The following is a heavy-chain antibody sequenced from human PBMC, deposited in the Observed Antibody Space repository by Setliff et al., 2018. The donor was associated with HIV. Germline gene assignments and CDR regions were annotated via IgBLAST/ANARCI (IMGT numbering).Heavy chain of an antibody. CDR3: ARDRWELLRRPEYFQH. D-gene: IGHD1-26*01. V-gene: IGHV1-18*01. CDR2: ISGFNGNT. CDR1: AYSFSKYG. Sequence: ASVKVSCKASAYSFSKYGISWVRQAPGQGLEWMGWISGFNGNTKYGQNFRGRVTITTDTSTRTVYMELRSLRSDDTAVYYCARDRWELLRRPEYFQHWGQGALVTVSS. J-gene: IGHJ1*01.